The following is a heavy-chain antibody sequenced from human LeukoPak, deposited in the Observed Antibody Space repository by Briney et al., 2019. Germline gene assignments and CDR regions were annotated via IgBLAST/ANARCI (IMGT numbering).Heavy chain of an antibody. J-gene: IGHJ4*02. CDR2: ISGSGGST. D-gene: IGHD6-19*01. Sequence: GGSLRLSCAASGFTFDDYAMSWVRQAPGKGLEWVSAISGSGGSTYYADSVKGRFTISRDNSKNTLYLQMNSLRAEDTAVYYCAKVFHLIAVAGTVYFDYWGQGTLVTVSS. CDR1: GFTFDDYA. CDR3: AKVFHLIAVAGTVYFDY. V-gene: IGHV3-23*01.